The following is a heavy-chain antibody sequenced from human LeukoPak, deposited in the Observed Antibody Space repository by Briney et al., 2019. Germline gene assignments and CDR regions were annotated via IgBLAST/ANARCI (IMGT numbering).Heavy chain of an antibody. J-gene: IGHJ4*02. CDR3: ARQVAQLAKIDY. D-gene: IGHD2-2*01. V-gene: IGHV5-51*01. CDR2: IYPGDSDT. CDR1: GYKFTNYW. Sequence: GESLKISCKGSGYKFTNYWIAWVRQMPGKGLEWMGIIYPGDSDTRYSPSFQGQVTISADKSISTAYLQWSSLKASDTAMYYCARQVAQLAKIDYWGQGTLVTVSS.